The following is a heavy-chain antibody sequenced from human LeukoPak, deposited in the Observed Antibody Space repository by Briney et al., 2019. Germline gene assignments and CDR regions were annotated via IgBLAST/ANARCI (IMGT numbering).Heavy chain of an antibody. V-gene: IGHV3-48*01. CDR2: ISSSSSTI. CDR1: GFTFSSYS. CDR3: AGNILGIAAAGFDY. J-gene: IGHJ4*02. D-gene: IGHD6-13*01. Sequence: PGGSLRLSCAASGFTFSSYSMNWVRQAPGKGLEWVSYISSSSSTIYYADSVKGRFTISRDNAKNSLYLQMNSLRAEDTAVYYCAGNILGIAAAGFDYWGQGTLVTVSS.